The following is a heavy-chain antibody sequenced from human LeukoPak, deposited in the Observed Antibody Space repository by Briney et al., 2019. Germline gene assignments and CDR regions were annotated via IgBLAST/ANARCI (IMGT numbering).Heavy chain of an antibody. CDR2: IYHSGST. CDR3: ARAPHVTYYYDSDKNWFDP. V-gene: IGHV4-39*07. Sequence: PSETLSLTCTVSGGSISSSSYYWGWIRQPPGKGLEWIGEIYHSGSTNYNPSLKSRVTISVDKSKNQFSLKLSSVTAADTAVYYCARAPHVTYYYDSDKNWFDPWGQGTLVTVSS. CDR1: GGSISSSSYY. J-gene: IGHJ5*02. D-gene: IGHD3-22*01.